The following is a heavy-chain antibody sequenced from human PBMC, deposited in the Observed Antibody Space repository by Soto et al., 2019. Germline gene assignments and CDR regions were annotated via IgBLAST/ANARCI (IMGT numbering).Heavy chain of an antibody. CDR2: IIPILGIA. CDR3: ASLPNTAIDY. J-gene: IGHJ4*02. D-gene: IGHD5-18*01. CDR1: GGTFSSYT. Sequence: QVQLVQSGAEVKKPGSSVKVSCKASGGTFSSYTISWVRHAPGQGLEWMGRIIPILGIANYAQKFQGRVTITADKSTSTAYMELSSLRSEDTAVYYCASLPNTAIDYWGQGTLVTVSS. V-gene: IGHV1-69*02.